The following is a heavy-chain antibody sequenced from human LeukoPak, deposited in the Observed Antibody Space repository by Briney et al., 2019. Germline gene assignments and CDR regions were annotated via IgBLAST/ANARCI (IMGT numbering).Heavy chain of an antibody. J-gene: IGHJ5*02. CDR2: INHSGST. CDR3: VRGSYYGGFDR. Sequence: SETLSLTCAVYGGSFSGYYWSWIRQPPGKGLEWIGEINHSGSTNYNPSLKSRVTISVDTSKNQFSLKLSSVTAADTAVYYCVRGSYYGGFDRWGQGTLVTVSS. CDR1: GGSFSGYY. D-gene: IGHD1-26*01. V-gene: IGHV4-34*01.